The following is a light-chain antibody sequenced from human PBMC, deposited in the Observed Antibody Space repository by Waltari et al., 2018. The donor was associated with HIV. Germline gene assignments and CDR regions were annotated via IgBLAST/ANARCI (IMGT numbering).Light chain of an antibody. J-gene: IGKJ1*01. V-gene: IGKV3D-15*01. Sequence: EVVMTQSQATLSVSPGQRVTLSCRASQNVSSDLAWLQQRPGQAPRFLIYDAMTRAACSPARISCRGSVTEFSLTISSLQSEDVAIYYCQQYNKWPPWTFGQGTK. CDR3: QQYNKWPPWT. CDR1: QNVSSD. CDR2: DAM.